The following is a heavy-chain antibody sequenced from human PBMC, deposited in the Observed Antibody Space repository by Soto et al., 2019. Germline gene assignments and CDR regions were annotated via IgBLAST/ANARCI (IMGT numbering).Heavy chain of an antibody. CDR2: ISYDGSNK. Sequence: GGSLRLSCAASGFTFSSYGMHWVRQAPGKGLEWVAVISYDGSNKYYADSVKGRFTISRDNSKNTLYLKMNSLRAEDTAVYYCAKDLTNIVVVPAAIFGSYYYYYYGMDVWGQGTTVTVSS. D-gene: IGHD2-2*01. V-gene: IGHV3-30*18. CDR3: AKDLTNIVVVPAAIFGSYYYYYYGMDV. J-gene: IGHJ6*02. CDR1: GFTFSSYG.